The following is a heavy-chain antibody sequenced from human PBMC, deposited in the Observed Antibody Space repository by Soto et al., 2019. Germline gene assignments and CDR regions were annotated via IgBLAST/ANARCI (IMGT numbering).Heavy chain of an antibody. D-gene: IGHD3-9*01. Sequence: ASVKVSCKASGYTLTSYYTHWVRQAPGQGLEWMGIINPSGGSTSYAQKFQGRVTMTRDTSTSTAYMELRSLRSDDTAVYYCARTLYYDSLTGYYTPYYFDYWGQGTLVTVSS. CDR2: INPSGGST. J-gene: IGHJ4*02. CDR3: ARTLYYDSLTGYYTPYYFDY. CDR1: GYTLTSYY. V-gene: IGHV1-46*01.